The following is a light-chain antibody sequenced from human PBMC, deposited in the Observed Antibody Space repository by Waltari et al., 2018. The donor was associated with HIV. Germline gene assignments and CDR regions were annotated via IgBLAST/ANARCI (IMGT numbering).Light chain of an antibody. CDR2: RDY. CDR3: VAWDDSLSGYV. V-gene: IGLV1-47*01. Sequence: QSVLTQPPSASGTLGQCVTISCPGSSSNVGSKPVYWFQQVSGTAPKLLIYRDYQRRSGIPDRFSGSKSGASASLTISGLRSEDEADYYCVAWDDSLSGYVFGTGTKVSVL. CDR1: SSNVGSKP. J-gene: IGLJ1*01.